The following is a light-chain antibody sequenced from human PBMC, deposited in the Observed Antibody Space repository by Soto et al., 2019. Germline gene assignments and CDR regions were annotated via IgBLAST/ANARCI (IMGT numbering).Light chain of an antibody. CDR3: LQDYSWPWT. CDR1: QDVRNY. J-gene: IGKJ1*01. Sequence: AIQMTQSPSSLSASVGDRLTITCRASQDVRNYVVWYQQKPGKAPKFLIYGAFSLETGIPSRFSGSEYGTEFTPTINSLLPEDFATYFCLQDYSWPWTFGQGTKV. V-gene: IGKV1-6*01. CDR2: GAF.